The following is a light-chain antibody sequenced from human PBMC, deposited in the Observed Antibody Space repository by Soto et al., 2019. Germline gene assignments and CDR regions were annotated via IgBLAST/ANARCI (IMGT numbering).Light chain of an antibody. J-gene: IGKJ1*01. CDR1: QSVSSNF. CDR3: HQDGSSTAT. V-gene: IGKV3-20*01. CDR2: GAS. Sequence: EIVLTQSPGTLSLSPGERATLSCRASQSVSSNFLAWYQQKPGQAPRLIIYGASSXAXAIQDRFSGSGSGKDFTLTISRLEPEDFAVYYCHQDGSSTATFGQAIKVDFK.